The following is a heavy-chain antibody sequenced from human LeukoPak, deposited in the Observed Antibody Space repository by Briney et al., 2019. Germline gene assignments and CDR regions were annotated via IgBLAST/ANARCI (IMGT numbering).Heavy chain of an antibody. V-gene: IGHV1-18*01. CDR3: ARVCRYCSSTSCHYYFDY. CDR1: GYTFTSYG. Sequence: GASVKVSCEASGYTFTSYGISWVRQAPGQGLEWMGWISAYNGNTNYAQKLQGRVTMTTDTSTSTAYMELRSLRSDDTAVYYCARVCRYCSSTSCHYYFDYWGQGTLVTVSS. D-gene: IGHD2-2*01. CDR2: ISAYNGNT. J-gene: IGHJ4*02.